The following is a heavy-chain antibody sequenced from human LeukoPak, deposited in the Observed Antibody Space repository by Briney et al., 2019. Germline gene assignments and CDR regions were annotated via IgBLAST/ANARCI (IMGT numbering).Heavy chain of an antibody. V-gene: IGHV3-7*01. CDR2: INQGGSEK. J-gene: IGHJ4*02. CDR1: GFTFSSYG. CDR3: ARDVGDL. D-gene: IGHD2-21*02. Sequence: QPGGSLRLSCAASGFTFSSYGMTWVRQAPGKGLEWLANINQGGSEKYYVDSVKARFTISRDNAKNSLFLQMNSLRAEDTAVYYCARDVGDLWGQGTLVTVSS.